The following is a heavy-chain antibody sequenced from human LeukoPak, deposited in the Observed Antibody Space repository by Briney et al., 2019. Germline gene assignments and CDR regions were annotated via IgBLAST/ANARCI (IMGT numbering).Heavy chain of an antibody. D-gene: IGHD2/OR15-2a*01. CDR1: GNYW. Sequence: GGSLRLSCAAAGNYWMHWVRQAPGKGLVWVSHINSDGSWTSYADSVKGRFTISKDNAKNTVYLQMNNLRAEDTAVYYCVSFYEAYWGRGTLVTVSS. J-gene: IGHJ4*02. CDR2: INSDGSWT. CDR3: VSFYEAY. V-gene: IGHV3-74*01.